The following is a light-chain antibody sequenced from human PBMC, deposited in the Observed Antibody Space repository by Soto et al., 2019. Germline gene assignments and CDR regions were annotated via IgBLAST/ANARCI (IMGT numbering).Light chain of an antibody. V-gene: IGKV3-15*01. CDR2: GAS. J-gene: IGKJ4*01. CDR3: QQYSNWPLLT. CDR1: QSVSSK. Sequence: EIVMTQSPVTLSVSPGERATLSCRASQSVSSKLAWYQQKPGQAPRLLIHGASTRATGIPARFSGSGSGTEFTLTINSLQSEDFAVYYCQQYSNWPLLTFGGGTKVEIK.